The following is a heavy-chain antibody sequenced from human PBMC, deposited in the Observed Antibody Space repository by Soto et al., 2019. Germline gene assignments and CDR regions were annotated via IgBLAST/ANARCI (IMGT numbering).Heavy chain of an antibody. CDR2: IYYSGST. Sequence: QVQLQESGPGLVKPSQTLSLSCTVSGGSLSSGGYYWSWIRQPPGKGLEWIGFIYYSGSTYYNPSLKSRVTISVDTSQNQCPLTLSSVTAADTAVYYCARDTQRGYSGYFDSWGQGTLVTVSS. CDR3: ARDTQRGYSGYFDS. CDR1: GGSLSSGGYY. J-gene: IGHJ4*02. D-gene: IGHD5-12*01. V-gene: IGHV4-31*03.